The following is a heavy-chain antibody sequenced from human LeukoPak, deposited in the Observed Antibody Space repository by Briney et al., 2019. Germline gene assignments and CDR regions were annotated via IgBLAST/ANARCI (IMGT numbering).Heavy chain of an antibody. CDR3: ARTPILCSSTSCYRGLFDY. Sequence: ASVKVSCKASGYTFTSYGISWVRQAPGQGLEWMGWISAYNGNTNYAQKLQGRVTMTTDTSTSTAYMELRSLRSDDTVVYYCARTPILCSSTSCYRGLFDYWGQGTLVTVSS. CDR2: ISAYNGNT. D-gene: IGHD2-2*01. CDR1: GYTFTSYG. J-gene: IGHJ4*02. V-gene: IGHV1-18*01.